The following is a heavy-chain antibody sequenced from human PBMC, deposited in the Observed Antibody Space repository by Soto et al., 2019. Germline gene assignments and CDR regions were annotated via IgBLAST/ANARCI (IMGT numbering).Heavy chain of an antibody. CDR1: GGSINKYY. V-gene: IGHV4-59*01. J-gene: IGHJ4*02. CDR3: ARSVFDYGDYAPFDD. CDR2: VYFSGGT. Sequence: QVQLQESGPGLVKPSETLSLTCTVSGGSINKYYWSWIRRPPGKGLEWIGYVYFSGGTKYNPSLKSRVTISVDTSKNQFSLKLSSVTAADTAVYYCARSVFDYGDYAPFDDWGQGTLVTLSS. D-gene: IGHD4-17*01.